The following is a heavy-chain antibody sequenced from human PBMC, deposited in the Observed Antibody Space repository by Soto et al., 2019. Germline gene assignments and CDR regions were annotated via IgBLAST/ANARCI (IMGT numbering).Heavy chain of an antibody. Sequence: SETLSLTCGVSGGTVASSHWWSWVRQSPGRGLEWTGNVYHTGDTNFNPSLQSRVTFSVDKSNNQFSLRLTSVTAADTAVYFCARVSRGSSWTGNWIDPWGQGTLVTVSS. CDR3: ARVSRGSSWTGNWIDP. D-gene: IGHD6-13*01. CDR1: GGTVASSHW. CDR2: VYHTGDT. J-gene: IGHJ5*02. V-gene: IGHV4-4*02.